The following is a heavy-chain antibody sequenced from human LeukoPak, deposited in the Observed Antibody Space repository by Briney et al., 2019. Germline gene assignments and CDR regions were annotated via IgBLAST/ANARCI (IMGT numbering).Heavy chain of an antibody. CDR2: INAGNGNT. CDR3: ARVRVAGSGAFDY. V-gene: IGHV1-3*03. D-gene: IGHD6-19*01. CDR1: GYTFTSYA. Sequence: ASVKVSCKASGYTFTSYAMHWVRQAPGQRLEWMGWINAGNGNTKYSQEFQGRVTVTRDTSASTAYMELSSLRSEDMAVYYCARVRVAGSGAFDYWGQGTLVTVSS. J-gene: IGHJ4*02.